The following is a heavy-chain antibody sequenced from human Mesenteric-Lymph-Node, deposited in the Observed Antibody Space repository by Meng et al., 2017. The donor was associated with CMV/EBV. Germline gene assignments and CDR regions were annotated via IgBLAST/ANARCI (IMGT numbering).Heavy chain of an antibody. Sequence: LSLTCAASGFTFSSYAMSWVRQAPGKGLEWVSLIYSGGSSTYYADSVKGRFTISRDNSKNTLYLQMNSLRAEDTAVYYCGRGDYWGQGTLVTVSS. J-gene: IGHJ4*02. CDR2: IYSGGSST. CDR3: GRGDY. CDR1: GFTFSSYA. V-gene: IGHV3-23*03.